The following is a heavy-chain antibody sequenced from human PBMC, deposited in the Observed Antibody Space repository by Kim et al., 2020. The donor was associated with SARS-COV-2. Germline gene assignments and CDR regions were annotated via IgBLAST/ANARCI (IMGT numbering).Heavy chain of an antibody. CDR2: ISYDGSNK. D-gene: IGHD5-18*01. CDR3: AKCKGMTAMGPPFGY. J-gene: IGHJ4*02. V-gene: IGHV3-30*18. CDR1: GFTFSSYG. Sequence: GGSLRLSCAASGFTFSSYGMHWVRQAPGKGLEWVAVISYDGSNKYYADSVKGRFTISRDNSKNTLYLQMNSLRAEDTAVYYCAKCKGMTAMGPPFGYWGQGTLVTVSS.